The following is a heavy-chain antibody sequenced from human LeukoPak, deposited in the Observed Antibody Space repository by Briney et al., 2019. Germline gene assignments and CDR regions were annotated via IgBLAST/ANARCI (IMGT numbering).Heavy chain of an antibody. Sequence: PSETLSLTCTVFGYSISSGYYWGWIRQPPGKGLEWIGNIYHSGSTYYNPSLKSRVTISVDTSKNQFSLKLSSVTAADTAVYYCARVARITGWSVDVWGKGTTVTVSS. D-gene: IGHD1-20*01. CDR2: IYHSGST. CDR3: ARVARITGWSVDV. V-gene: IGHV4-38-2*02. J-gene: IGHJ6*04. CDR1: GYSISSGYY.